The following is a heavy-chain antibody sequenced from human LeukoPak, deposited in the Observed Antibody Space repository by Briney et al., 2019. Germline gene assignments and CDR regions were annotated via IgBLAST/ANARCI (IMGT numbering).Heavy chain of an antibody. V-gene: IGHV3-48*01. Sequence: PGGSLRLSCAASGFTFSSYSMNWVRQAPGKGLEWVSYISSSSSTIYYADSVKGRFTISRDNAKNSLYLQMNSLRAEDTAVYYCARESYSSGWYEGVDYWGQGTLVTVSS. J-gene: IGHJ4*02. CDR3: ARESYSSGWYEGVDY. CDR2: ISSSSSTI. D-gene: IGHD6-19*01. CDR1: GFTFSSYS.